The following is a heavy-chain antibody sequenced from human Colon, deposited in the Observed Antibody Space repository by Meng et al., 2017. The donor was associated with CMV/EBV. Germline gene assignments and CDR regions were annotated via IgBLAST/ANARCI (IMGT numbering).Heavy chain of an antibody. CDR3: ARSGSLLDQYQLLYLMH. V-gene: IGHV4-34*01. D-gene: IGHD2-2*01. Sequence: GGSVSRNEWKWVSQPRGNGMEWVGEITHNGSTKYNPSLKRRVTIALDTSKNQFSLKLISVTAADTAVYYCARSGSLLDQYQLLYLMHWGQGSLVTAPQ. CDR1: GGSVSRNE. CDR2: ITHNGST. J-gene: IGHJ4*02.